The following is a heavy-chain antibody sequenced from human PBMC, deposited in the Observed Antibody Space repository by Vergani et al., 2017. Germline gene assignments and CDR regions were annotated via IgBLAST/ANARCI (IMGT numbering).Heavy chain of an antibody. Sequence: QVQLVESGGGVVQPGGSLRLSCAASGFTFSSYGMHWVRQAPGKGLEWVAFIRYDGRNDYYADSVKGRFTISRDNSKNTLYLQMNSLRAEDTAVYYCAKEGAEVPSYGMDVWGQGTTVTVSS. CDR3: AKEGAEVPSYGMDV. CDR2: IRYDGRND. J-gene: IGHJ6*02. V-gene: IGHV3-30*02. D-gene: IGHD1-1*01. CDR1: GFTFSSYG.